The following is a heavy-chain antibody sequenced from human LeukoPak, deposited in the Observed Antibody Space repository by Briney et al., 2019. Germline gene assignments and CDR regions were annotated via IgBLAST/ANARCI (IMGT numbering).Heavy chain of an antibody. J-gene: IGHJ2*01. D-gene: IGHD3-16*01. Sequence: GGSLRLSCAASGFTFSIYAMSWVRQAPGKGLEWVSAISSSGGTAYYADSVKGRFTISRDNTKDSLFLQMDSLRVEDTAVYYCARVTFFYYYFDLWGCGTLVTVSS. CDR1: GFTFSIYA. V-gene: IGHV3-23*01. CDR2: ISSSGGTA. CDR3: ARVTFFYYYFDL.